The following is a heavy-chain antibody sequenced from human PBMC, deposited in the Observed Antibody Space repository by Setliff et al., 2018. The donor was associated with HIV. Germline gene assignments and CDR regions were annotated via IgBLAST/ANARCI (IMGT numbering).Heavy chain of an antibody. V-gene: IGHV4-61*09. CDR1: GGSISSGSYY. CDR3: AREFDWSGFFDY. Sequence: PSETLSLTCTVAGGSISSGSYYWSWIRQPAGKGLEWIGHIYTSGSTNYNPSLKSRVTISVDTSKNQFSLKLSSVTAADTAVYYCAREFDWSGFFDYWGQGTLVTVSS. D-gene: IGHD3-3*01. CDR2: IYTSGST. J-gene: IGHJ4*02.